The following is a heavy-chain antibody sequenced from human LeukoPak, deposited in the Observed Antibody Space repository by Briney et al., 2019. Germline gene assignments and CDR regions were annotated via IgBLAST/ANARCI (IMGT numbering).Heavy chain of an antibody. CDR3: ARHLGAAGSVCYFDY. CDR1: GFTFSTYT. V-gene: IGHV3-48*02. CDR2: ISSSSSAI. D-gene: IGHD6-13*01. J-gene: IGHJ4*02. Sequence: PGGSLRLSCAASGFTFSTYTMNWVRQAPGKGLEWVSYISSSSSAIYYADSVKGRFTISRDNAKNSLYLQMNCLRDEDTAVYYCARHLGAAGSVCYFDYWGQGTLVAVSS.